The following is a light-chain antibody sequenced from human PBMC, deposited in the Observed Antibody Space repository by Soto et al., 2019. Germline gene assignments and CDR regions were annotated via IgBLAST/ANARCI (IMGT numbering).Light chain of an antibody. Sequence: DIQMTQSPSSVSASVGDRVTITCRASQGINNWLAWYQQKPGNAPDLLIYNVSRLQSGVPSRFGGSGSGTDFTLTISSLQPEDIATYFCQQANSFPLTFGGGTKVEIK. CDR1: QGINNW. CDR2: NVS. J-gene: IGKJ4*01. V-gene: IGKV1-12*01. CDR3: QQANSFPLT.